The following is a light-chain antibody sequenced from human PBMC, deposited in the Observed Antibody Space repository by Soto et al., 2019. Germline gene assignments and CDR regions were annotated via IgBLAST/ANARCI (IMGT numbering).Light chain of an antibody. V-gene: IGKV1-8*01. J-gene: IGKJ4*01. Sequence: AIRMTQSPSSVSASTGDRVTITCRASQGISSYLAWYQQKPGKAPKLLIYAASTLQSGVPSRFSGSGSGTEFTLTISSLQPEDFATYYCQQLNSYPLTFGGGTKVDIK. CDR1: QGISSY. CDR3: QQLNSYPLT. CDR2: AAS.